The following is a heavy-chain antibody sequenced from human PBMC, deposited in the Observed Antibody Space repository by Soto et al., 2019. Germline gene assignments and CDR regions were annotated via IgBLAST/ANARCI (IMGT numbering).Heavy chain of an antibody. V-gene: IGHV4-39*01. J-gene: IGHJ5*02. Sequence: PSETLSLTCTVSGGSISSSSYYWGWIRHPPGKGLEWIGSIYYIGSTYYNPSLKSRVTISVDTSKNQFSLKLSSVTAADTAVYYCARQDFGVVITPNWFDPWGQGTMVTV. CDR1: GGSISSSSYY. CDR3: ARQDFGVVITPNWFDP. D-gene: IGHD3-3*01. CDR2: IYYIGST.